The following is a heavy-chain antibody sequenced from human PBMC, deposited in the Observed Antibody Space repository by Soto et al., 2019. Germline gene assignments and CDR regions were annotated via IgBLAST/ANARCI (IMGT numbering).Heavy chain of an antibody. V-gene: IGHV4-39*01. CDR2: IYYSGAT. D-gene: IGHD2-2*01. Sequence: SETLSLTCTVSGGSIGRSSYYWAWVRQPPGKGLEWIGSIYYSGATYYNPSLKSRVTISEDTSKNQFSLKLSSVTAADTAVFYCSRLIRCKTTSCYVDYWGQGTLVTVS. CDR1: GGSIGRSSYY. CDR3: SRLIRCKTTSCYVDY. J-gene: IGHJ4*02.